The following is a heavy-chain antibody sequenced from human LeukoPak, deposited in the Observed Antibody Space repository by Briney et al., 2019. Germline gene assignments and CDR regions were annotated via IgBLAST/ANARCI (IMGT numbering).Heavy chain of an antibody. Sequence: GGSLRLSCAASGFTFSSYAMHWVRQAPGKGLEWVAVISYDGSNKYYADSVKGRFTISRDNSKNTLYLQMNSLRAEDTAVYYCTRGYYASGFFDYWGQGTLVTVSS. CDR2: ISYDGSNK. V-gene: IGHV3-30-3*01. CDR3: TRGYYASGFFDY. J-gene: IGHJ4*02. D-gene: IGHD3-10*01. CDR1: GFTFSSYA.